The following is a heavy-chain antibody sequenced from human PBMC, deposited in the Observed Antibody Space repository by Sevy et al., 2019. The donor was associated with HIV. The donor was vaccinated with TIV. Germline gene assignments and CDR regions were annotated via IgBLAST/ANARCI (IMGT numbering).Heavy chain of an antibody. D-gene: IGHD2-15*01. J-gene: IGHJ5*02. V-gene: IGHV1-24*01. CDR2: FDPEDGET. CDR3: ATLEGGPENNWFDP. Sequence: ASVKVSCKVSGYTLTELSMHWVRQAPGKGLEWMGGFDPEDGETIYAQKFQGRVTMTEDTSTDTAYMELGSLRSEDTAVYYCATLEGGPENNWFDPWGQGTLVTVSS. CDR1: GYTLTELS.